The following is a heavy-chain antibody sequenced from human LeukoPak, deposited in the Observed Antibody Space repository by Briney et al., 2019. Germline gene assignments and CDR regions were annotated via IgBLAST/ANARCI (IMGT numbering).Heavy chain of an antibody. V-gene: IGHV1-46*01. CDR1: GYTFTTYH. CDR2: INPSGGST. CDR3: ARVLWFGELPRHD. D-gene: IGHD3-10*01. Sequence: ASVKVSCKASGYTFTTYHMHWVRQAPGQGLEWLGIINPSGGSTTYHPKFQDRVTITRDTSTSTVYTELRGLRSEDTAVYYCARVLWFGELPRHDWGQGTLVTVSS. J-gene: IGHJ4*02.